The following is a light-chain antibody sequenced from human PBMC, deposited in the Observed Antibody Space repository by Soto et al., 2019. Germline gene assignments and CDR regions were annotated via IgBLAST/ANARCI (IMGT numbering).Light chain of an antibody. CDR3: MIWPSNAVV. CDR1: SDINVGSYN. V-gene: IGLV5-37*01. J-gene: IGLJ2*01. CDR2: YYSDSDK. Sequence: QAVVTQPPSSSASPGESARLTYTLPSDINVGSYNIYWYQQKPGSPPRYLLYYYSDSDKGQGSGVPSRFSGSKDASANTGILLISGLQSEDEADYYCMIWPSNAVVFGGGTKLTVL.